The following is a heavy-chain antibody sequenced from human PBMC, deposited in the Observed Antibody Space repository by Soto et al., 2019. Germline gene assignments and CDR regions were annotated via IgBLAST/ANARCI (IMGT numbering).Heavy chain of an antibody. J-gene: IGHJ4*02. CDR2: IYYSGST. Sequence: SETLSLTCTVSGGSISSGGYYWSWIRQHPGKGLEWIGYIYYSGSTYYNPSLKSRVTISVDTSKNQFSLKLSSVTAADTAVYYCAGSYYYGSGSYFYFDYRGQGTLVTSPQ. CDR3: AGSYYYGSGSYFYFDY. D-gene: IGHD3-10*01. V-gene: IGHV4-31*03. CDR1: GGSISSGGYY.